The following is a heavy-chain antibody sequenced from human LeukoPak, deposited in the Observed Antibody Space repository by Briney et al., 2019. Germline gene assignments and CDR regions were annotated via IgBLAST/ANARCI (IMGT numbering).Heavy chain of an antibody. Sequence: SETLSLTCTVSGGSISSYYWSWIRQPPGKGLEWIGYIYYSGSTYYNPSLKSRVTISVDTSKNQFSLKLSSVTAADTAVYYCARTDYLRAFDIWGQGTMVTVSS. CDR3: ARTDYLRAFDI. CDR1: GGSISSYY. CDR2: IYYSGST. J-gene: IGHJ3*02. D-gene: IGHD4-11*01. V-gene: IGHV4-59*08.